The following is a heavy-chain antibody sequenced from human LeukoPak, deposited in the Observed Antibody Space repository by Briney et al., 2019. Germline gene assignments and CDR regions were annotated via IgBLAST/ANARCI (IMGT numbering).Heavy chain of an antibody. CDR1: GFSVRTTY. CDR3: ARDLVIAAAGTFDY. D-gene: IGHD6-13*01. CDR2: LYTGGGT. Sequence: GGSLRLSCAASGFSVRTTYMSWVRQAPGKGLEWVSVLYTGGGTDHADSVKGRFTISRDNSKNTLSLQMNSLRAEDTAVYYCARDLVIAAAGTFDYWGQGTLVTVSS. J-gene: IGHJ4*02. V-gene: IGHV3-53*01.